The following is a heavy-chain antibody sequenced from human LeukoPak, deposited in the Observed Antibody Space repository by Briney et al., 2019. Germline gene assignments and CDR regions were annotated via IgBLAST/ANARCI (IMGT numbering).Heavy chain of an antibody. Sequence: SETLSLTCTVSGGSISSYYWTWIRQPPRKGLEWIGYIYYSGSTKYNPSLKSRVTMSVDTSKNRFSLKLSSVTAADTAVYYCARHRGYCSSTSCSYNWFDPWGQGTLVTVSS. J-gene: IGHJ5*02. V-gene: IGHV4-59*08. D-gene: IGHD2-2*03. CDR3: ARHRGYCSSTSCSYNWFDP. CDR2: IYYSGST. CDR1: GGSISSYY.